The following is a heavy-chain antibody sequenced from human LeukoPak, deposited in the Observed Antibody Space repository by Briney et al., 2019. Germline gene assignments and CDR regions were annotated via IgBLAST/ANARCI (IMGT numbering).Heavy chain of an antibody. CDR2: IYSGGST. J-gene: IGHJ5*02. V-gene: IGHV3-66*01. CDR1: GFTFSSYA. D-gene: IGHD5-18*01. CDR3: ARGIPFDP. Sequence: PGGSLRLSCAASGFTFSSYAMSWVRQAPGKGLEWVSVIYSGGSTYYADSVKGRFTISRDNSKNTLYLQMNSLRAEDTAVYYCARGIPFDPWGQGTLVTVSS.